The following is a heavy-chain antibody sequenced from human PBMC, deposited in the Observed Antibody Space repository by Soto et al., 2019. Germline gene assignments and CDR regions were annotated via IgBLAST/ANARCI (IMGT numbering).Heavy chain of an antibody. D-gene: IGHD2-21*02. V-gene: IGHV1-69*13. CDR2: IIPIFGTA. J-gene: IGHJ5*02. CDR1: GYTFTGYY. CDR3: ARDLAYCGGDCYYLNWFDP. Sequence: SVKVSCKASGYTFTGYYIHWVRQAPGQGLEWMGGIIPIFGTANYAQKFQGRVTITADESTSTAYMELSSLRSEDTAVYYCARDLAYCGGDCYYLNWFDPWGQGTLVTVSS.